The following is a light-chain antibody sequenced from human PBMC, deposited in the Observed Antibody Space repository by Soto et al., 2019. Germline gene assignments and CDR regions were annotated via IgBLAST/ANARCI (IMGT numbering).Light chain of an antibody. Sequence: DIVMTQSPLSLPVTPGEPASISCRSSQSVTTYLAWYQQKPGQAPRLLIYDASTRATGIPARFSGSGSATDFTLTISSLEPEDFAVYYCQHRSNWPPVITFGQGTRLETK. CDR1: QSVTTY. CDR3: QHRSNWPPVIT. J-gene: IGKJ5*01. V-gene: IGKV3-11*01. CDR2: DAS.